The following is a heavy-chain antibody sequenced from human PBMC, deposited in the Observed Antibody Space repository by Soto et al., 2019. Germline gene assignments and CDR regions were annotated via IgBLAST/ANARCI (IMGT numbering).Heavy chain of an antibody. CDR2: IFSNAEK. CDR1: GFSFSNAGLG. V-gene: IGHV2-26*04. CDR3: ASTYSASWYWFDP. Sequence: QVTVKESGPVLVKPTETLTLTCTVSGFSFSNAGLGVSWIRQPPGKALEWLAHIFSNAEKSYSTSLKSRLTISKNTSKSQVVLIMTNMDPVDTAAYYCASTYSASWYWFDPWGQGTLVTVSS. D-gene: IGHD6-13*01. J-gene: IGHJ5*02.